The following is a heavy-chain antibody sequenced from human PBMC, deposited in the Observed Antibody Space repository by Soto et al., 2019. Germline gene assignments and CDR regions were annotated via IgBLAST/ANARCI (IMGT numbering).Heavy chain of an antibody. CDR2: IIPTSGTA. V-gene: IGHV1-69*13. J-gene: IGHJ6*02. D-gene: IGHD2-15*01. CDR1: GGTFSSDA. CDR3: ARGQGYCSGRICYYYYYGMDV. Sequence: SVKVSCKASGGTFSSDAFSWVRQAPGQGLEWMGGIIPTSGTANYEQKFQGRATITADESTSTAYMELSSLTSEDTAVYFCARGQGYCSGRICYYYYYGMDVWGQGTTVTVSS.